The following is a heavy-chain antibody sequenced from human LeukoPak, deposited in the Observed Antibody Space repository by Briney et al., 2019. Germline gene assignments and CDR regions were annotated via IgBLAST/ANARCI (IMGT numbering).Heavy chain of an antibody. J-gene: IGHJ4*02. CDR1: RFTFSYFS. V-gene: IGHV3-30*18. D-gene: IGHD6-13*01. CDR3: AKDPHSSSWYYFDS. CDR2: LSDDGSNK. Sequence: QSGGSLRLSCAASRFTFSYFSMHWVRREPGKGLEWVAVLSDDGSNKVYADSVKDRFTISRDNSKNTLYLQMNSLRAEDTAFYYCAKDPHSSSWYYFDSWGQGTLVTVSS.